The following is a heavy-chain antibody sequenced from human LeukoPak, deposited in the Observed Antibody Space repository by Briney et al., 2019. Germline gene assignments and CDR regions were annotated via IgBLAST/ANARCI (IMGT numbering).Heavy chain of an antibody. J-gene: IGHJ4*02. CDR1: GFTFSSYS. V-gene: IGHV3-48*01. Sequence: GGSLRLSCAASGFTFSSYSMNWVRQAPGKGLEWVSYISSRSSTIYYADAVKGRFTISRDNAKNSLFLQMNSLRAEDTAVYYCARDQPFAVTSLYYFDSWGQGTLVTVSS. D-gene: IGHD4-17*01. CDR3: ARDQPFAVTSLYYFDS. CDR2: ISSRSSTI.